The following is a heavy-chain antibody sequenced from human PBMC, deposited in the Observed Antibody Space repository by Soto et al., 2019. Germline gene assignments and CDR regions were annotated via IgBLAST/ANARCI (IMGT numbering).Heavy chain of an antibody. Sequence: SETLSLTCSVSCDSISSVDYFWAWIRQPPGQALEYIGYIYKSATTCYNPSFESRVAISLDTSKSQFSLNVTSVTAADTAVYFCARGRYCLTGRCFPNWFDSWGQGTLVTVSS. J-gene: IGHJ5*01. D-gene: IGHD2-15*01. V-gene: IGHV4-30-4*01. CDR3: ARGRYCLTGRCFPNWFDS. CDR2: IYKSATT. CDR1: CDSISSVDYF.